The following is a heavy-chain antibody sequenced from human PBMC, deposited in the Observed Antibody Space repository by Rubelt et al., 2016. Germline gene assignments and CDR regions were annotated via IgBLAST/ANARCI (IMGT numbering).Heavy chain of an antibody. D-gene: IGHD4-11*01. Sequence: MHWVRQAPGQRLEWMGWINAGNGNTKYSQKFQGRVTITRDTSASTAYMELSSLRSEDTAVYYCARDQDYSNYRYYYYGMDVWGQGTTVTVSS. J-gene: IGHJ6*02. CDR2: INAGNGNT. V-gene: IGHV1-3*01. CDR3: ARDQDYSNYRYYYYGMDV.